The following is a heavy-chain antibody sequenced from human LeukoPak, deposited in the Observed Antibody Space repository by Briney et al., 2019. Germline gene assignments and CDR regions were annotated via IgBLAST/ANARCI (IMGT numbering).Heavy chain of an antibody. CDR3: ARANYGGNLGDY. CDR2: INPNSGGT. V-gene: IGHV1-2*02. J-gene: IGHJ4*02. CDR1: GYTFTGYY. D-gene: IGHD4-23*01. Sequence: GASVKVSCKASGYTFTGYYMHWVRQAPGQELEWMGWINPNSGGTNYAQKFQGRVTMTRDTSISTAYMELSRLRSDDTAVYYCARANYGGNLGDYWGQGTLVTVSS.